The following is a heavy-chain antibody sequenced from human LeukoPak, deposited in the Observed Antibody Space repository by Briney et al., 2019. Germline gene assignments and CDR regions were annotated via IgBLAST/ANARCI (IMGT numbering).Heavy chain of an antibody. J-gene: IGHJ4*02. D-gene: IGHD3-22*01. Sequence: GGSLRLSCAASGFTVSSNYMSWVRQAPGKGLEWVSVIYSGGSTYCADSVKGRFTISRDNSKNTLYLQMNSLRAEDTAVYYCARDFPDSSGYYYFDYWGQGTLVTVSS. CDR2: IYSGGST. V-gene: IGHV3-53*01. CDR3: ARDFPDSSGYYYFDY. CDR1: GFTVSSNY.